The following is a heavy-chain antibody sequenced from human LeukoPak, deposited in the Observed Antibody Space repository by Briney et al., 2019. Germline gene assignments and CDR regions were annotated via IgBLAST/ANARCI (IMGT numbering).Heavy chain of an antibody. V-gene: IGHV1-46*01. Sequence: ASVKVSCKASGYTFTSYHMHWVRQAPGQGLEWMGIINPSGGSTSYAQKFQGRVTMTRDTSTSTVYMELSSLRSEDTAVYYCARDGDDSSGYYNWFDPWGQGTLVTVSS. D-gene: IGHD3-22*01. CDR3: ARDGDDSSGYYNWFDP. CDR1: GYTFTSYH. J-gene: IGHJ5*02. CDR2: INPSGGST.